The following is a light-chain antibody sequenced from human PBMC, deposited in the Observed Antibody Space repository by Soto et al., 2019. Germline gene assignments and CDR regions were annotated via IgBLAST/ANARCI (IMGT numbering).Light chain of an antibody. V-gene: IGLV2-8*01. Sequence: QSALTQPPSASGSPGQSVTISCTGTSSDVGGYDRVSWFQQHPGKAPKLIIYDVDKRPSGVPGRFSGSKSGNTASLTISGLQAEDEADYYCCSYAGSYPFVFGTGTKLTVL. CDR3: CSYAGSYPFV. J-gene: IGLJ1*01. CDR1: SSDVGGYDR. CDR2: DVD.